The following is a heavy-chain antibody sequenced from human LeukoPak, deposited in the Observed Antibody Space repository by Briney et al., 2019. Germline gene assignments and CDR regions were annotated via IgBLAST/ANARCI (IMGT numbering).Heavy chain of an antibody. Sequence: GGSLRLSCAASGFSFSSYTMHWVRQAPGKGLEWVAVISNDGSKIFYADSEKGRLTISRDNSKNTLYLQMDSLRSDDTAVYFCARGLLRAVAVGLSFHYWGQGTLVTVSS. CDR1: GFSFSSYT. CDR2: ISNDGSKI. V-gene: IGHV3-30-3*01. CDR3: ARGLLRAVAVGLSFHY. D-gene: IGHD6-19*01. J-gene: IGHJ4*02.